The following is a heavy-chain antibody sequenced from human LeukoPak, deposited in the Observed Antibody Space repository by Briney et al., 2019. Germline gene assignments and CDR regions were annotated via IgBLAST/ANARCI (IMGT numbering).Heavy chain of an antibody. J-gene: IGHJ3*02. CDR1: GSTFSSYA. D-gene: IGHD2-15*01. Sequence: GASVKVSCKASGSTFSSYAISWVRQAPGQGLEWMGGIIPIFGTANYAQKFQGRVTITADESTSTAYMELSSLRSEDTAVYYCARDEYCSGGSCYPDAFDIWGQGTMVTVSS. CDR3: ARDEYCSGGSCYPDAFDI. CDR2: IIPIFGTA. V-gene: IGHV1-69*13.